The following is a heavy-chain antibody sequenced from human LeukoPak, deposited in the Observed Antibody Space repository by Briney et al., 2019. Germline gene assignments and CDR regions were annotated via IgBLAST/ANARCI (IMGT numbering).Heavy chain of an antibody. D-gene: IGHD3-10*01. CDR3: AKDSRPSYYYGPGYYYGMDV. Sequence: GGSLRLSCAASGFTFDDFAMHGVRQAPGKGLEWVSGITWNSDTIGYADSVKGRFTISRDNAKNSLYLQMNSLRADDAALYYCAKDSRPSYYYGPGYYYGMDVWGQGTTVIVSS. CDR2: ITWNSDTI. V-gene: IGHV3-9*01. J-gene: IGHJ6*02. CDR1: GFTFDDFA.